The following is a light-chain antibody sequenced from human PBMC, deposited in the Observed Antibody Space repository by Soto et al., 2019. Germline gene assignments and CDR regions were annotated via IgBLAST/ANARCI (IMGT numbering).Light chain of an antibody. CDR3: QQYNNWAPVT. Sequence: EIGMTQSPATLSVSPGERATLSCRASQSVSSNLAWYQQKPGQAPRLLIYGASTRATGIPARFSGSGSGTEFTLTISSLQSEDFAVYYCQQYNNWAPVTFGPGTKVDIK. CDR2: GAS. V-gene: IGKV3-15*01. J-gene: IGKJ3*01. CDR1: QSVSSN.